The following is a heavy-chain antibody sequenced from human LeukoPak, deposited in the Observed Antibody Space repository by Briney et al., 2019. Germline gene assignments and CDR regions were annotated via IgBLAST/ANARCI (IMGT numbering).Heavy chain of an antibody. CDR3: ARALGYPYYYHGMDV. J-gene: IGHJ6*02. Sequence: PGGSLRLSCAASGFTFSSYAMHWVRQAPGKGLEYVSAISSNGGSTYYANSVKGRFTISRDNSKNTLYLQMGSLRAEDMAVYYCARALGYPYYYHGMDVWGQGTTVTVSS. V-gene: IGHV3-64*01. D-gene: IGHD2-15*01. CDR2: ISSNGGST. CDR1: GFTFSSYA.